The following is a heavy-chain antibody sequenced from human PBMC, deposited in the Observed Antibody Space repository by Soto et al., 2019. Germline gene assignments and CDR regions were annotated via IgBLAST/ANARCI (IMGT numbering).Heavy chain of an antibody. V-gene: IGHV3-43*01. CDR2: ISWDGGST. D-gene: IGHD1-26*01. J-gene: IGHJ6*02. CDR3: AKDITRLRGGYYSYYYGMDV. Sequence: GGSLRLSCAASGFTFDDYTMHWVRQAPGKGLEWVSLISWDGGSTYYADSVKGRFTISRDNSKNSLYLQMNSLRTEDTALYYCAKDITRLRGGYYSYYYGMDVWGQGTTVTVSS. CDR1: GFTFDDYT.